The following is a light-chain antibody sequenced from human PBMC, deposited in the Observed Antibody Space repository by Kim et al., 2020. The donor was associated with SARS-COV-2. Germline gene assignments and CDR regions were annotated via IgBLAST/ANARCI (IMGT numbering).Light chain of an antibody. J-gene: IGKJ3*01. V-gene: IGKV1-39*01. Sequence: ASVGERVTITCRASQSIINYLNWYQQKPGNAPKLLIYAASNLQGGVPSRFSGSGSGADFTLTISSLQPEDFATYYCQQSYNIPITFGPGTKVDIK. CDR2: AAS. CDR3: QQSYNIPIT. CDR1: QSIINY.